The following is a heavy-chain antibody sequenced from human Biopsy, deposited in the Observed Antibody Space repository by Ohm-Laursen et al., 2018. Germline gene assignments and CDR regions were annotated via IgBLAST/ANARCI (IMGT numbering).Heavy chain of an antibody. J-gene: IGHJ4*02. Sequence: GTLSLTCTVSGDSVTKYYWSWIRQPPGKGLEWIGLIFTSGSTTYNPSLRSRVTMSVDTSKNQFTLNLSSVTAADTAMYYCAKGYTDHSDSSGFSYYFRYWGQGALVTVSS. V-gene: IGHV4-4*07. D-gene: IGHD3-22*01. CDR3: AKGYTDHSDSSGFSYYFRY. CDR1: GDSVTKYY. CDR2: IFTSGST.